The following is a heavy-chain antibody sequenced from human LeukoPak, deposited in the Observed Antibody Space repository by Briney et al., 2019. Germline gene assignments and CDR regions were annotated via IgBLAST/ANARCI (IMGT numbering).Heavy chain of an antibody. Sequence: SETLSLTCTVSGGSISSSSYYWGWIRQPPGKGLEWIGSIYYSGSTYYNPSLKSRVTISVGTSKNQFPLKLSSVTAADTAVYYCARLGHYDILTGYYLYYFDYWGQGTPVTVSS. V-gene: IGHV4-39*01. CDR3: ARLGHYDILTGYYLYYFDY. CDR2: IYYSGST. D-gene: IGHD3-9*01. CDR1: GGSISSSSYY. J-gene: IGHJ4*02.